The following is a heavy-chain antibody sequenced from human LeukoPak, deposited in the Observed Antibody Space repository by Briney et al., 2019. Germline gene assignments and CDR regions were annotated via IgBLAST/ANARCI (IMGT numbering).Heavy chain of an antibody. Sequence: PGGSLRLSCAASGFTFSSYSMNWVRQAPGKGLEWVSSNSSSSSYIYYADSVKGRFTISRDNAKNSLYLQMNSLRAEDTAVYYCARDGGQTYYYDSSGYYYDYWGQGTLVTVSS. CDR2: NSSSSSYI. J-gene: IGHJ4*02. V-gene: IGHV3-21*01. CDR3: ARDGGQTYYYDSSGYYYDY. D-gene: IGHD3-22*01. CDR1: GFTFSSYS.